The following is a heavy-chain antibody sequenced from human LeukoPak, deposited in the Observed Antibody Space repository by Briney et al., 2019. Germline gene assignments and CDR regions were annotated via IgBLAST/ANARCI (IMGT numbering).Heavy chain of an antibody. Sequence: GGSLRLSCAASGFTFSSYWMSWVRQAPGKGLEWVANIKQDGSEKYYVDSVKGRFTISRDNAKNSLYLQMNSLRVEDTAVYYCATASLEGAFDIWGQGTMVTVSS. CDR3: ATASLEGAFDI. CDR2: IKQDGSEK. J-gene: IGHJ3*02. V-gene: IGHV3-7*01. CDR1: GFTFSSYW.